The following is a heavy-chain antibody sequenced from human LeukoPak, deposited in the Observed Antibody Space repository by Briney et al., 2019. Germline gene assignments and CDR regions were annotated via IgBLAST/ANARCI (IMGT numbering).Heavy chain of an antibody. Sequence: SETLSLTCTVFGGSISSSSYFWGWLRQPPGKGLEWVGSIYYSGTTYNNPSLKSRVTISVDTSKRQFSLKLSSVTAADTSVYYWARHQATGLELRRGYFDSWGQGTLVTVSS. CDR2: IYYSGTT. CDR1: GGSISSSSYF. J-gene: IGHJ4*02. V-gene: IGHV4-39*01. CDR3: ARHQATGLELRRGYFDS. D-gene: IGHD1-7*01.